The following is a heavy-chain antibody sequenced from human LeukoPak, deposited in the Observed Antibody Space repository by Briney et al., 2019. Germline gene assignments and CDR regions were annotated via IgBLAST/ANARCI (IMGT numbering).Heavy chain of an antibody. CDR2: ISGSGGST. CDR1: GFTFSSYA. CDR3: AKDRSSSSGFDY. V-gene: IGHV3-23*01. D-gene: IGHD6-6*01. J-gene: IGHJ4*02. Sequence: GGSLRLSCAASGFTFSSYAMSWVRQAPGKGLEWVSAISGSGGSTYYADSVKGRFTISRDNSKNTLCLQMNSLRAEDTAVYYCAKDRSSSSGFDYWGQGTLVTVSS.